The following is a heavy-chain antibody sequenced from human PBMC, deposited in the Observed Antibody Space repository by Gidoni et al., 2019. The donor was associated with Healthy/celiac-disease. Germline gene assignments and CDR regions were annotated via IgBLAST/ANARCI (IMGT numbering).Heavy chain of an antibody. J-gene: IGHJ1*01. CDR2: IYHSGST. CDR3: ASRNSSSWGTEYFQH. D-gene: IGHD6-13*01. V-gene: IGHV4-30-2*01. Sequence: QLQLQESGSGLVTPSQTLSLTCAVSGGSIRSGGYSWSWIRQPPGKGLEWIGYIYHSGSTYYNPSLKSRVTISVDRSKNQFSLKLSSVTAADTAVYYCASRNSSSWGTEYFQHWGQGTLVTVSS. CDR1: GGSIRSGGYS.